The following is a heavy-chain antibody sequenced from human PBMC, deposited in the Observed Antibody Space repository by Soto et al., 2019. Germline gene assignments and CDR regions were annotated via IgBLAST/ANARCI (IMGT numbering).Heavy chain of an antibody. Sequence: QVQLQQWGAGLLKPSETLSLTCAVYGGSFSGSYWSWIRQPPGKGLEWIGEINHSGSTNYNPSLKSRVTISVDTSKNQFSLKLSSVTAADTAVYYCARGLREQQLVLRRFDPWGQGTLVTVSS. D-gene: IGHD6-13*01. CDR2: INHSGST. J-gene: IGHJ5*02. CDR3: ARGLREQQLVLRRFDP. CDR1: GGSFSGSY. V-gene: IGHV4-34*01.